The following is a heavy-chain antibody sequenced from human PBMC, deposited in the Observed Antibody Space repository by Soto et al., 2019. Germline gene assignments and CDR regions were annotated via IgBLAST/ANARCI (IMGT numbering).Heavy chain of an antibody. V-gene: IGHV4-31*03. CDR2: TYYSENT. J-gene: IGHJ4*02. D-gene: IGHD6-19*01. CDR1: GGSISSGGYY. Sequence: LSLTCTVSGGSISSGGYYWNWIRQHPGKGLEWIGYTYYSENTYYNPSLNSRITISADTSKNQFSLKLSSVTAADTAVYYCARLSSSGWPIDSWGQGTLVTVSS. CDR3: ARLSSSGWPIDS.